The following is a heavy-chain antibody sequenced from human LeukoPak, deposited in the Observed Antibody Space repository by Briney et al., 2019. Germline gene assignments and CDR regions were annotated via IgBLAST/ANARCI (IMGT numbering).Heavy chain of an antibody. D-gene: IGHD4-17*01. Sequence: GGSLRLSCAASGFTFSSYCMNWVRQAPEKGLEWVSSISSSSSYIYYADSVKGRFTISRDNAKNSPYLQMNSLRAEDTAVYYCARVSGDYYHTVDSWGQGTLVTVSS. CDR2: ISSSSSYI. CDR1: GFTFSSYC. V-gene: IGHV3-21*01. CDR3: ARVSGDYYHTVDS. J-gene: IGHJ4*02.